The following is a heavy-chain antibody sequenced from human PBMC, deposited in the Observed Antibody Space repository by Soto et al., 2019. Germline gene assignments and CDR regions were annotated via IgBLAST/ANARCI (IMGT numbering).Heavy chain of an antibody. D-gene: IGHD3-22*01. CDR1: GYTFSNHY. V-gene: IGHV1-46*03. CDR2: INPSGGTA. Sequence: QVQLVQSGAEVKRPGASVKISCEASGYTFSNHYIHWVRQAPGQGLEWIGIINPSGGTASNAKKFLGRVAMPTDTSASTAYLMLSSRTTGDTAVYYCAREGSYYFDSRNDYWGQGTLVTVSS. CDR3: AREGSYYFDSRNDY. J-gene: IGHJ4*02.